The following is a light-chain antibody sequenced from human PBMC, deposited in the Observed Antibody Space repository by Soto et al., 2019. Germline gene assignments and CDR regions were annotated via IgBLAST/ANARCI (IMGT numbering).Light chain of an antibody. CDR2: EVN. J-gene: IGLJ2*01. CDR3: NSYAGSNSVV. V-gene: IGLV2-8*01. CDR1: SSDVGAYDY. Sequence: QSALTQHPSASGSPGQSVTISCTGTSSDVGAYDYVSWYQQHPGKAPKLIIYEVNKRPSGVPDRFSGSKSGNTASLTVSGLRAEDEADYYCNSYAGSNSVVFGGGTKVTVL.